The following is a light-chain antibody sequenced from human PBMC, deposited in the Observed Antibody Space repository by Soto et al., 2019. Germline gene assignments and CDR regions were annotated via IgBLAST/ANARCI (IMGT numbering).Light chain of an antibody. J-gene: IGKJ4*01. CDR1: QSVSSSY. CDR3: QQYGSLQLT. CDR2: GAS. V-gene: IGKV3-20*01. Sequence: EIVLTQSPGTLSLSPGERATLSCRASQSVSSSYLAWYQQKPGQAPRLLIYGASSRATGIPDRFSGSGSGTDFTLNISRLEPEDFAVYYCQQYGSLQLTFGGGTKVEIK.